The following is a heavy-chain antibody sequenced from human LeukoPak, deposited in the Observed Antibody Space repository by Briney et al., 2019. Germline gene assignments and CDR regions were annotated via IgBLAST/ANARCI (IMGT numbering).Heavy chain of an antibody. CDR1: GFTFSSYW. D-gene: IGHD4-23*01. CDR3: ARGRPHGNDY. J-gene: IGHJ4*02. CDR2: IASDGSST. V-gene: IGHV3-74*01. Sequence: GGSLRLSCAASGFTFSSYWMNWVRQAPGKGLVWVSRIASDGSSTAYADSVKGRFSISRDNAKNTLYLQMNSLRVEDTAVYYCARGRPHGNDYWGQGTLVTVSS.